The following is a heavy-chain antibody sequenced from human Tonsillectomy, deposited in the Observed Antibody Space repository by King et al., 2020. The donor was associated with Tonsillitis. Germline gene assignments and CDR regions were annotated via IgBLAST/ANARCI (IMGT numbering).Heavy chain of an antibody. V-gene: IGHV3-23*04. J-gene: IGHJ4*02. CDR1: GFTFSSYA. Sequence: VQLVESGGGLVQPGGSLRLSCAASGFTFSSYAMSWVRQAPGKGLEWGSAVSGSGGSTYDADTVKGRFTISWDNSKNTLQLQMNSLRAEDTAVYYCAKDVAVAGGVLYFDYWGQGTLVTVSS. CDR3: AKDVAVAGGVLYFDY. CDR2: VSGSGGST. D-gene: IGHD6-19*01.